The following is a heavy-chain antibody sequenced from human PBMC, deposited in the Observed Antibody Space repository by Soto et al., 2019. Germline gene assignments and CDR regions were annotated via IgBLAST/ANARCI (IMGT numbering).Heavy chain of an antibody. V-gene: IGHV4-31*03. J-gene: IGHJ3*02. D-gene: IGHD1-1*01. CDR1: GGSISSGGYY. Sequence: PSETLSLTCTVSGGSISSGGYYWSWIRQHPGKGLEWIGYIYYSGSTYYNPSLKSRVTISVDTSKNQFSLKLSSVTAADTAVYYCARVAPNWIGEAFDIWGQGTMVTVSS. CDR2: IYYSGST. CDR3: ARVAPNWIGEAFDI.